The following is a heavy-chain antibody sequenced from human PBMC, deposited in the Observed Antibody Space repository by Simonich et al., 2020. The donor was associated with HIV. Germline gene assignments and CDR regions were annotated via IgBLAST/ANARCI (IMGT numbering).Heavy chain of an antibody. D-gene: IGHD3-9*01. CDR2: FGTEVGET. J-gene: IGHJ2*01. CDR1: GQTLTELF. CDR3: ATWEVKDNVLTGFSYWYFDL. V-gene: IGHV1-24*01. Sequence: QVQLVQSGAEVKKPGASVKVSCKVSGQTLTELFMHLVRQPPGRGLEWMGGFGTEVGETNYGHQFQGSVTMTEDTSTDTAYMELSSLRSEDTALYYCATWEVKDNVLTGFSYWYFDLWGRGTLVTVSS.